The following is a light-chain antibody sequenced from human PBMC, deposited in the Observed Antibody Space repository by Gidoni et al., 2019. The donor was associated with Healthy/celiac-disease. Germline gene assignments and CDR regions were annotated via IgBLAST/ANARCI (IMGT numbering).Light chain of an antibody. CDR3: QQYYSTPMYT. J-gene: IGKJ2*01. CDR2: WAS. Sequence: EIVMTQSPDSLAVSLSERATNNCKSSQSVLYSSNNKNYLAWYQQKPGQPPKLLIYWASTRESGVPDRFSGSGSGTDFTLTISSLQAEDVAVYYCQQYYSTPMYTFGQGTKLEIK. V-gene: IGKV4-1*01. CDR1: QSVLYSSNNKNY.